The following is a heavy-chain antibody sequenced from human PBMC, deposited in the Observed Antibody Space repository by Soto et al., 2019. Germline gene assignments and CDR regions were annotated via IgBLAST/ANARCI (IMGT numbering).Heavy chain of an antibody. D-gene: IGHD3-22*01. CDR1: GGTFSSYA. V-gene: IGHV1-69*13. J-gene: IGHJ6*02. CDR3: AKYYYDSSGYYSDYYYGMDV. Sequence: RASVKVSCKASGGTFSSYAISWVRQAPGQGLEWMGGTIPIFGTANYAQKFQGRVTITADESTSTAYMELSSLRSEDTAVYYCAKYYYDSSGYYSDYYYGMDVWGQGTTVTVSS. CDR2: TIPIFGTA.